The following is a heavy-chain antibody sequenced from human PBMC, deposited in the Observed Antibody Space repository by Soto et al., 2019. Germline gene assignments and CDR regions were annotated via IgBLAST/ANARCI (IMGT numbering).Heavy chain of an antibody. CDR2: MNPNSGNT. CDR3: ARRSSSWYGYYYYGMDV. V-gene: IGHV1-8*01. CDR1: GYTFTSYD. Sequence: QVQLVQSGAEVKKPGASVKVSCKASGYTFTSYDINWVQQATGQGLEWMGWMNPNSGNTGYAQKFQGRVTMTRNTSISTAYMELSSLSSEDMAVYYCARRSSSWYGYYYYGMDVWGQGTTVTVSS. D-gene: IGHD6-13*01. J-gene: IGHJ6*02.